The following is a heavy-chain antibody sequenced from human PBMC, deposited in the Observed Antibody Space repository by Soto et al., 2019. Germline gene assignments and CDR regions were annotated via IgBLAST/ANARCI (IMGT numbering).Heavy chain of an antibody. Sequence: QVQLVESGGGVVQPGRSLRLSCAASGFTFSSYAMHWVRQAPGKGLEWVAVISYDGSNKYYADSVKGRFTISRDNSKNTLYLQMNSLRAEDTAVYYCARDRQWELLVADVGFDYWGQGTLVPVSS. J-gene: IGHJ4*02. V-gene: IGHV3-30-3*01. D-gene: IGHD1-26*01. CDR3: ARDRQWELLVADVGFDY. CDR1: GFTFSSYA. CDR2: ISYDGSNK.